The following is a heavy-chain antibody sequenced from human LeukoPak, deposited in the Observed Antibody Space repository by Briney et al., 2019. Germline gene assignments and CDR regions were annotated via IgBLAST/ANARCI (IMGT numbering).Heavy chain of an antibody. CDR1: GGSISSSSAY. CDR3: VSPRGFGYGYFDY. J-gene: IGHJ4*02. D-gene: IGHD5-18*01. CDR2: IYYSKNT. V-gene: IGHV4-39*01. Sequence: PSETLSLTCTVSGGSISSSSAYWGWIRQPPGKGLEWIGSIYYSKNTYYNPSLKSRVTISADTSKNQFSLTLGSVSATDTAVCYCVSPRGFGYGYFDYWGQGTLVTVSS.